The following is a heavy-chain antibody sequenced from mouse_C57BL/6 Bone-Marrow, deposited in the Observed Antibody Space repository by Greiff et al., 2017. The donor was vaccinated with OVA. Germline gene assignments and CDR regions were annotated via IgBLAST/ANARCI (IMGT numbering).Heavy chain of an antibody. CDR1: GYTFTDYN. V-gene: IGHV1-18*01. CDR2: INPNNGGT. CDR3: ARGGGYPFAY. J-gene: IGHJ3*01. D-gene: IGHD2-2*01. Sequence: DVKLVESGPELVKPGASVKIPCKASGYTFTDYNMDWVKQSHGKSLEWIGDINPNNGGTIYNQKFKGKATLTVDKSSSTAYMELRSLTSEDTAVYYCARGGGYPFAYWGQGTLVTVSA.